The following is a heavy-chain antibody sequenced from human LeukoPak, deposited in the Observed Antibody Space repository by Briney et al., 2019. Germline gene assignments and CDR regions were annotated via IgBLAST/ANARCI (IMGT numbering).Heavy chain of an antibody. Sequence: PSETLSLTCTVSGGSISSYYWSWIRQPPGKGLEWIGEINHSGSTNYNPSLKSRVTISVDTSKNQFSLKLSSVTAADTAVYYCARSRYCSSTSCYKGIDYWGQGTLVTVSS. D-gene: IGHD2-2*02. V-gene: IGHV4-34*01. CDR3: ARSRYCSSTSCYKGIDY. J-gene: IGHJ4*02. CDR1: GGSISSYY. CDR2: INHSGST.